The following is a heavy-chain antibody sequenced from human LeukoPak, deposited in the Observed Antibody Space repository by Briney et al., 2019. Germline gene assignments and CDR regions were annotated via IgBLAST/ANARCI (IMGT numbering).Heavy chain of an antibody. Sequence: SVKVSCKASGGTFSSYAISWVRQAPGQGLEWMGGIIPIFGTANYAQKFQGRVTITADKSTSTAYMELSSLRSEDTAMYYCARTGPIAVAGRRGETEYFQHWGQGTLVTVSS. CDR3: ARTGPIAVAGRRGETEYFQH. V-gene: IGHV1-69*06. D-gene: IGHD6-19*01. J-gene: IGHJ1*01. CDR1: GGTFSSYA. CDR2: IIPIFGTA.